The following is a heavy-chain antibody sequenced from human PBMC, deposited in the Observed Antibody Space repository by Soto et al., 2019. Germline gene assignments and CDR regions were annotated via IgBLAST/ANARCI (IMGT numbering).Heavy chain of an antibody. CDR2: ISYDGSNK. CDR1: GFTFSSYG. V-gene: IGHV3-30*03. D-gene: IGHD6-19*01. Sequence: QVQLVESGGGVVQPGRSLRLSCAASGFTFSSYGMHWVRQAPGKVLEWVAVISYDGSNKYYADSVKGRFTISRDNSKNTLYLQMNSLRAEDTAVYYCATEPGQWLTGVFDYWGQGTLVSVSS. CDR3: ATEPGQWLTGVFDY. J-gene: IGHJ4*02.